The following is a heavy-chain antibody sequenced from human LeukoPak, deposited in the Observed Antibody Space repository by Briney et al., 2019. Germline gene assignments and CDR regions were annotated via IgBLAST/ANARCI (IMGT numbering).Heavy chain of an antibody. CDR3: ARDLQTTYCSGGSCYGSAVY. CDR1: GFTFSSYA. Sequence: GGSLKLSCAASGFTFSSYAMSWVRQAPGKGLEWVSVIYSGGSTYYADSVKGRFTISRDNSKNTLYLQMNSLRAEDTAVYYCARDLQTTYCSGGSCYGSAVYWGQGTLVTVSS. J-gene: IGHJ4*02. V-gene: IGHV3-66*01. CDR2: IYSGGST. D-gene: IGHD2-15*01.